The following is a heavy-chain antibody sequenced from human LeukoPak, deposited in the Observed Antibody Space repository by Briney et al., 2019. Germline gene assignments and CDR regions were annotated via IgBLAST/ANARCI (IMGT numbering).Heavy chain of an antibody. Sequence: SETLSLTCTVSGGSISSYYWSWIRQPPGKGLEWIGYIYYSGSTNYNPSLKSRVTISVDTSKNQFSLKLSSVTAADTAVYYCARDTAAALDYWGQGTLVTVSS. D-gene: IGHD6-13*01. CDR2: IYYSGST. V-gene: IGHV4-59*12. CDR1: GGSISSYY. CDR3: ARDTAAALDY. J-gene: IGHJ4*02.